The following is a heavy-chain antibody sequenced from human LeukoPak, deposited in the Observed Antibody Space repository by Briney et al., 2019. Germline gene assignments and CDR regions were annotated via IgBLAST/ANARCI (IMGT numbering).Heavy chain of an antibody. V-gene: IGHV1-8*01. J-gene: IGHJ5*01. Sequence: ASVKVSCKASGYTFTNYDINWVRQATGQGLEWMGWMNPNSGDTGYAQKFQGRVTMTRDTSISTAYMELTSLTSDDTAIYYCARTGMGGNVWIDSWGQGTLVTVSS. CDR3: ARTGMGGNVWIDS. CDR1: GYTFTNYD. D-gene: IGHD1-26*01. CDR2: MNPNSGDT.